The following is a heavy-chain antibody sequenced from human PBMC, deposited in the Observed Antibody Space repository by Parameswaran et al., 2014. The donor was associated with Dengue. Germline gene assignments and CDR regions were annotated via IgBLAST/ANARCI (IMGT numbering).Heavy chain of an antibody. Sequence: RWIRQPPGKGLEWIGYIYYSGSTNYNPSLKSRVTISVDTSKNQFSLKLSSVTAADTAVYYCARETNYDILTGYYYYGMDVWGQGTTVTVSS. J-gene: IGHJ6*02. D-gene: IGHD3-9*01. V-gene: IGHV4-59*01. CDR2: IYYSGST. CDR3: ARETNYDILTGYYYYGMDV.